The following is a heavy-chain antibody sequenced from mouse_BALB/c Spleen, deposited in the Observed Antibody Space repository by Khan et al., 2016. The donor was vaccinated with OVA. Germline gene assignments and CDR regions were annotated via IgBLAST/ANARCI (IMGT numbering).Heavy chain of an antibody. CDR2: ISYSGST. Sequence: EVQLQESGPGLLKPSQSLSLTCTVTGYSITSDYAWNWIRQFPGNKLGWMAYISYSGSTTYSPSLRSRISITRDTSTNQFFLQLNSGTTEDTATYYCASGRLVLRYPDYFDYWGQGTTLTVSS. D-gene: IGHD1-1*01. J-gene: IGHJ2*01. CDR3: ASGRLVLRYPDYFDY. V-gene: IGHV3-2*02. CDR1: GYSITSDYA.